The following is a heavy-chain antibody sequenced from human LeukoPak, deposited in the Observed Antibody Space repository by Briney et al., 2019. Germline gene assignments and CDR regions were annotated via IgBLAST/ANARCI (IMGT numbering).Heavy chain of an antibody. CDR1: GYTFPSYF. Sequence: ASVKVSCKASGYTFPSYFMHWVRQAPGQGLEWMGIINPTGGSTTYAQKFQGRVAITADESTNTAYMELSSLRSEDTAVYYCARDSSEFRSLIFHWGQGTLVTVSS. CDR3: ARDSSEFRSLIFH. CDR2: INPTGGST. D-gene: IGHD3-9*01. V-gene: IGHV1-46*01. J-gene: IGHJ1*01.